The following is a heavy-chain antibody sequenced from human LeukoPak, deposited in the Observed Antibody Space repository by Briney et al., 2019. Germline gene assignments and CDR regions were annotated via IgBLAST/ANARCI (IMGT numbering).Heavy chain of an antibody. J-gene: IGHJ6*02. CDR1: GFTFSSYS. CDR3: ARDVRGYDFWSGYSYYGMDV. Sequence: GGSLRLSCAASGFTFSSYSMNWVRQAPGKGLEWVSYISSSSSTIYYADSVKGRFTISRDNAKNSLYPQMNSLRDEDTAVYYCARDVRGYDFWSGYSYYGMDVWGQGTTVTVSS. CDR2: ISSSSSTI. V-gene: IGHV3-48*02. D-gene: IGHD3-3*01.